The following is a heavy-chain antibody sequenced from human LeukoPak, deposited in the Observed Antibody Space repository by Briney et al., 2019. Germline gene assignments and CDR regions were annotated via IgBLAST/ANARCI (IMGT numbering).Heavy chain of an antibody. CDR2: IDWDDDK. Sequence: SGPALVKPTQTLTLTCTFSGFSLSTPGMRVSWIRQPPGKALEWLARIDWDDDKFYSTSLKTRLTISKDTSKNQVVLTMTNMDPVDTATYYCARGLYNSFDYWGQGTLVTVSS. V-gene: IGHV2-70*04. J-gene: IGHJ4*02. CDR1: GFSLSTPGMR. CDR3: ARGLYNSFDY. D-gene: IGHD1-14*01.